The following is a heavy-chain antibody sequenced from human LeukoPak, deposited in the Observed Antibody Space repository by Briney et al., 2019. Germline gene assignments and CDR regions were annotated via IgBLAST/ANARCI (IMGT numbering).Heavy chain of an antibody. CDR3: ARLGGCSSTSCYVHWFDP. CDR1: GGSISNNY. J-gene: IGHJ5*02. Sequence: SETLSLTCTVSGGSISNNYWSWIRQPPGKGLEWIGYIYYSGSTNYNPSLKSRVTISVDTSKNQFSLKLYSVTAADTAVYYCARLGGCSSTSCYVHWFDPWGQGTLVTVSS. V-gene: IGHV4-59*01. CDR2: IYYSGST. D-gene: IGHD2-2*01.